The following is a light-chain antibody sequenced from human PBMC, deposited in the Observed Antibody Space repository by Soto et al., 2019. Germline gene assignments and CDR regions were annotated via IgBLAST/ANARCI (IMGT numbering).Light chain of an antibody. J-gene: IGLJ3*02. CDR3: TSYTTRNTVV. V-gene: IGLV2-14*01. CDR1: TNDIAVYNY. Sequence: QYVLTQPASVSGSPGQSITISCTGTTNDIAVYNYDSWYQHHPGKPTIVIIFEVGHRPAGVSERFSASKSGATAPPTISRHQPEDEDEYCCTSYTTRNTVVFGGGTKLTVL. CDR2: EVG.